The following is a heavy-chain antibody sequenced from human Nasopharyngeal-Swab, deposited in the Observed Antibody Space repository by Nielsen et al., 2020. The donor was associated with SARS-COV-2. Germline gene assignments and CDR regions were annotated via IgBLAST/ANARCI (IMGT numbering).Heavy chain of an antibody. V-gene: IGHV3-13*01. CDR3: ARAGVSTSYYYYYGMDV. Sequence: GVLKISCAASGFTFSSYDMHWVRQATGKGLEWVSAIGTAGDTYYPGSVKGRFTIYRENAKNSLYLQMNSLRAGDTAVYYCARAGVSTSYYYYYGMDVWGQGTTVTVSS. D-gene: IGHD5/OR15-5a*01. J-gene: IGHJ6*02. CDR2: IGTAGDT. CDR1: GFTFSSYD.